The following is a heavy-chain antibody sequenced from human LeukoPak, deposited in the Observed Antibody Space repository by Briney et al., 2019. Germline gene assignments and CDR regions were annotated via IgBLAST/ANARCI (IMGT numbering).Heavy chain of an antibody. CDR3: AKVYDNQLLFNWFDP. J-gene: IGHJ5*02. CDR1: GFTFDDYA. V-gene: IGHV3-9*01. D-gene: IGHD2-2*01. CDR2: ISWNSGSI. Sequence: PWGALRLSCAASGFTFDDYAMHWVRQAPGKGLEWVSGISWNSGSIGYADSVKGRFTISRDNAKNSLYLQMNSLRAEDTAVYYCAKVYDNQLLFNWFDPWGQGTLVTVSS.